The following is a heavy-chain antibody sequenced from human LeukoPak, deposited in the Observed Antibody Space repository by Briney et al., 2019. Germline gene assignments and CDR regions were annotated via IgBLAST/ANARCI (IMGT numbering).Heavy chain of an antibody. V-gene: IGHV3-11*01. D-gene: IGHD3-10*01. CDR2: ISSSGSTI. CDR1: GFTFSDYY. J-gene: IGHJ3*02. CDR3: ARDRSSVAGAFDI. Sequence: PGGSLRLSCAASGFTFSDYYMSWIRQALGKGLEWVSYISSSGSTIYYADSVKGRFTISRDNAKNSLYLQMNSLRAEDTAVYYCARDRSSVAGAFDIWGQGTMVTVSS.